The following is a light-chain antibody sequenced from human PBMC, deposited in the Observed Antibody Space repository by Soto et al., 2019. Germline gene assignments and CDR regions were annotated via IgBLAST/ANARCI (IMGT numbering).Light chain of an antibody. CDR2: SNN. CDR3: AAWDDNLKGWV. J-gene: IGLJ3*02. Sequence: QSVLTQPPSASGTPGQRVTISCSGSSSNIGTYTVNWYQQLPETAPRLLIYSNNQRPSGVPDRFSGSKSGTSASLAISGLHFADEADYYCAAWDDNLKGWVFGGGTKLTVL. CDR1: SSNIGTYT. V-gene: IGLV1-44*01.